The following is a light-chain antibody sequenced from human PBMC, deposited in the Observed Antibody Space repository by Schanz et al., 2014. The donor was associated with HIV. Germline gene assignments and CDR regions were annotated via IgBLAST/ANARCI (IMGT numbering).Light chain of an antibody. CDR1: SSDVGSNNL. V-gene: IGLV2-23*02. CDR2: EVS. J-gene: IGLJ3*02. CDR3: NSYAGKNWV. Sequence: QSALTQPRSVSGSPGQSITISCTGTSSDVGSNNLVSWYQQHPGKAPKLMISEVSKRPSGISSRFSGSKSGNTASLTISGLQAEDEADYYCNSYAGKNWVFGGGTKLTVL.